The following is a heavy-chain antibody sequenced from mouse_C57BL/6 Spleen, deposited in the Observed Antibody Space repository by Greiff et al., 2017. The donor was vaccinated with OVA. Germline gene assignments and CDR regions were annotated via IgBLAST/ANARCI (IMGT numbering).Heavy chain of an antibody. CDR1: GYTFTDYS. J-gene: IGHJ2*01. D-gene: IGHD1-1*01. CDR2: INPYNGGT. CDR3: SRSDYGSRGIVLDY. Sequence: VQLQQSGPVLVKPGASVKMSCKASGYTFTDYSMNWVKQSHGKGLEWIGVINPYNGGTSYHQKFKGKATFTVDNSSSTAYMEHSSLTSEDSAVYYCSRSDYGSRGIVLDYWGQGTTLTVSS. V-gene: IGHV1-19*01.